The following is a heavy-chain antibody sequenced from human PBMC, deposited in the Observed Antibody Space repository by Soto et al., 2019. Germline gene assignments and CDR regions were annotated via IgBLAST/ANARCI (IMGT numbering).Heavy chain of an antibody. CDR2: ISGSGSSV. V-gene: IGHV3-23*01. D-gene: IGHD3-10*01. CDR3: AKVRASYLSASYFYYGLDV. Sequence: PGGSLRLSCAASGFTFSHYVLSWVRQAPGRGLEWVSSISGSGSSVYVADSVRGRFIMSRDLSTNTVSLQMSSLRVEDTAIYYCAKVRASYLSASYFYYGLDVWGQGTTVTVPS. J-gene: IGHJ6*02. CDR1: GFTFSHYV.